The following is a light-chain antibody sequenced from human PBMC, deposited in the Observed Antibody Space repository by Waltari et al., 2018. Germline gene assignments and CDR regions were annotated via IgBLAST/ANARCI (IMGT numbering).Light chain of an antibody. Sequence: QSVLTQPPSASGTPGQRVTISCSGSASNIGGNLVNWYQQLPGKAPKLLIYRSARRPSGVPDRFSGSQSGTSASLAISGLQSEDEADYFCASWDDSLNGHWVFGGGTKVTVL. CDR2: RSA. V-gene: IGLV1-44*01. CDR1: ASNIGGNL. J-gene: IGLJ3*02. CDR3: ASWDDSLNGHWV.